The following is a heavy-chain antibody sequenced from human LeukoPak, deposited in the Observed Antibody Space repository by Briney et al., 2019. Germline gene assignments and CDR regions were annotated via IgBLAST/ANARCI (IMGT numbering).Heavy chain of an antibody. CDR3: AKDPHYYDSSGYSANDY. D-gene: IGHD3-22*01. J-gene: IGHJ4*02. V-gene: IGHV3-30*02. Sequence: GGSLRLSCAASGFTFSSFGIHWVRQAPGKGLEWVAVIWYDGSMKLYADSVKGRLTISRDNSKNTLYLQMNSLRAEDTAVYYCAKDPHYYDSSGYSANDYWGQGTLVTVSS. CDR1: GFTFSSFG. CDR2: IWYDGSMK.